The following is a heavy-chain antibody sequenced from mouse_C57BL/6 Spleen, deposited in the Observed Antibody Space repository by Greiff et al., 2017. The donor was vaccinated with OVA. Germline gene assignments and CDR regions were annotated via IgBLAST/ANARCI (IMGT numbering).Heavy chain of an antibody. J-gene: IGHJ2*01. Sequence: VQLQQSGAELVRPGTSVKVSCKASGYAFPNYLIAWVKQRPGQGLEWIGVINPGSGGTNYNEKFKGKATLTADKSSSTAYMQLSSLTSEDSAVYFCARGGLRREYFDYWGQGTTLTVSS. D-gene: IGHD1-1*01. CDR1: GYAFPNYL. V-gene: IGHV1-54*01. CDR2: INPGSGGT. CDR3: ARGGLRREYFDY.